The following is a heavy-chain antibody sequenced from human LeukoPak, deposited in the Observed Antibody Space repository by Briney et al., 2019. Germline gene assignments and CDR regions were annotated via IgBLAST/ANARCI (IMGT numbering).Heavy chain of an antibody. V-gene: IGHV3-7*01. CDR1: VFTLSNHW. CDR3: ARGWAVDF. Sequence: GGSLRLSCAASVFTLSNHWMFWVRQAPGKGLECVANIKQDGIEKYYLDSVKGRFTISRDNAKNSVYLQMNSLRVEDTAVYYCARGWAVDFWGQGTLVTVSS. CDR2: IKQDGIEK. J-gene: IGHJ4*02. D-gene: IGHD5-24*01.